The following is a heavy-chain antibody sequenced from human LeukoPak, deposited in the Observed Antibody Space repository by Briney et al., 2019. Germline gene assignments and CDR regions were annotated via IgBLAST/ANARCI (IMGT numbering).Heavy chain of an antibody. CDR3: AKHVRTSVWFFDS. Sequence: GWSLRLSCAPSGFTFSKYALSWVRQAPGRGLEWVSLISWSSLTTEYADSVKGRFTVSRDNSKNTLSLQMNSLNADDTAVYYCAKHVRTSVWFFDSWGQGTLVTASS. CDR1: GFTFSKYA. J-gene: IGHJ4*02. V-gene: IGHV3-23*01. D-gene: IGHD6-19*01. CDR2: ISWSSLTT.